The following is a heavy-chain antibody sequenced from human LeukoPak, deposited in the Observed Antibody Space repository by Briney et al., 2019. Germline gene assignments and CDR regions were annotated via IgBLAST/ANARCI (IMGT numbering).Heavy chain of an antibody. V-gene: IGHV1-69*02. CDR1: GGTFSSYT. CDR2: IIPILGIA. CDR3: ARAEVYYYAMDV. J-gene: IGHJ6*02. Sequence: SVKVSYKASGGTFSSYTISWVRQAPGQGLEWMGRIIPILGIANYAQKFQGRVTITADKPTSTAYMELSSLRSEDTAVYYCARAEVYYYAMDVWGQGTTVTVSS.